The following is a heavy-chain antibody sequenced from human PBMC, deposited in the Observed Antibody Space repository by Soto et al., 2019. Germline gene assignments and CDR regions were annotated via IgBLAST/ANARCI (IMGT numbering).Heavy chain of an antibody. CDR3: ARGRGAAADYLDF. D-gene: IGHD6-13*01. J-gene: IGHJ4*02. V-gene: IGHV3-11*05. CDR1: GFTFSDYY. CDR2: ISSSTSHT. Sequence: QVQLVESGGGLVKPGGSLRLSCAVSGFTFSDYYMTWIRHAPGKGLEWVSYISSSTSHTNYADSVKGRFTISRDNAKNSLFLQMNSLRAEDTDVYYCARGRGAAADYLDFWGQGTLVTVSS.